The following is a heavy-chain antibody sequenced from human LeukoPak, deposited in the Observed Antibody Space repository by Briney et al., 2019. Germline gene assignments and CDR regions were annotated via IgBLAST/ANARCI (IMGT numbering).Heavy chain of an antibody. CDR1: GGTFSSYA. CDR3: ARGDAAAGPPRYYYYYYMDV. CDR2: IIPIFGTA. Sequence: GSSVKVSCKASGGTFSSYAISWVRQAPGQGLERMGGIIPIFGTANYAQKFQGRVTITADESTSTAYMELSSLRSEDTAVYYCARGDAAAGPPRYYYYYYMDVWGKGTTVTVSS. J-gene: IGHJ6*03. V-gene: IGHV1-69*01. D-gene: IGHD6-13*01.